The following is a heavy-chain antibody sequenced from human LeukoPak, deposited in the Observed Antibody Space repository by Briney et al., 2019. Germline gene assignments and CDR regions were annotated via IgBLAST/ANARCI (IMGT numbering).Heavy chain of an antibody. V-gene: IGHV3-7*01. D-gene: IGHD2-15*01. CDR1: GFSFSTYW. CDR3: AGGGGFLSDL. CDR2: IKQDGTEK. J-gene: IGHJ1*01. Sequence: GGSLRLSCAASGFSFSTYWMFWFRQAPGKGLEWVANIKQDGTEKYYVDSVKGRFTISRDNTKNSLFLQTNSLRVEDMAVYYCAGGGGFLSDLWGRGTLVTVSS.